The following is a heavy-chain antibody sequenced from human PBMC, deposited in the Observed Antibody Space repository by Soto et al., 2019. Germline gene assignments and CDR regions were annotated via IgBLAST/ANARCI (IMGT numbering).Heavy chain of an antibody. D-gene: IGHD3-10*01. J-gene: IGHJ4*02. CDR3: ARVYRITMVRGELSEY. CDR1: GYTFTSYG. CDR2: ISAYNGNT. Sequence: QVQLVQSGAEVKKPGASVKVSCKASGYTFTSYGISWVRQAPGQGLEWMGWISAYNGNTNYAQKLQGRVTMTTDTSTSTDSMELRRLRSDDTAVYYCARVYRITMVRGELSEYWGQGTLVTVSS. V-gene: IGHV1-18*01.